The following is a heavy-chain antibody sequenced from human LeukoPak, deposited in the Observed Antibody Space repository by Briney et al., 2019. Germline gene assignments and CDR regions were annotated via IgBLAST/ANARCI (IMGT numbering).Heavy chain of an antibody. D-gene: IGHD4-23*01. CDR3: ARTSGGNSDY. V-gene: IGHV4-38-2*01. CDR1: DYSISSGYY. CDR2: IYHSGST. J-gene: IGHJ4*02. Sequence: SETLSLTCAVSDYSISSGYYWGWIRQPPGKGLEWIGSIYHSGSTYYNPSLKSRVTISVDTSKNQFSLKLSSVTAADTAVYYCARTSGGNSDYWGQGTLVTVSS.